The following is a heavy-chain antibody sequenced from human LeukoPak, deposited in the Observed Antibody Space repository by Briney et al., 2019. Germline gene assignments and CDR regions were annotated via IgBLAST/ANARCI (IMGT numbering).Heavy chain of an antibody. V-gene: IGHV4-59*01. Sequence: SQTLSLTCTVSGGSISSYYWSWIRQPPGKGLEWIGYIYYSGSTNYNPSLKSRVTISVDTSKNQFSLKLSSVTAADTAVYYCARDCSSTGCYRRFDYWGQGTLVTVSS. D-gene: IGHD2-2*02. CDR2: IYYSGST. CDR3: ARDCSSTGCYRRFDY. CDR1: GGSISSYY. J-gene: IGHJ4*02.